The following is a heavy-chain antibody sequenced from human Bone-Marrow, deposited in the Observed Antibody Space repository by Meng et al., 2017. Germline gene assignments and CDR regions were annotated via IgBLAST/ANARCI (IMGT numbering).Heavy chain of an antibody. D-gene: IGHD2-21*02. J-gene: IGHJ4*02. CDR1: GFTFSSYV. CDR3: ARSGGDDTYYYFDY. Sequence: GESLKISCAASGFTFSSYVMSWVRQAPGKGLEWVSTLTSSGGATYYSDSVKGRFTISRDNAKNSLYLQMNSLRAEDTALYYCARSGGDDTYYYFDYWGQGTLVTVSS. CDR2: LTSSGGAT. V-gene: IGHV3-23*01.